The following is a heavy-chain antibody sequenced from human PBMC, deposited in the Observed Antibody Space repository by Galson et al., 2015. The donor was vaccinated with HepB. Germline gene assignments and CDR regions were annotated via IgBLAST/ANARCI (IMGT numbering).Heavy chain of an antibody. J-gene: IGHJ5*02. V-gene: IGHV4-59*01. CDR2: IYYSGST. CDR1: GGSISSYY. D-gene: IGHD6-19*01. CDR3: ARGISVAGPMFDP. Sequence: QVQLQESGPGLVKPSETLSLTCTVSGGSISSYYWSWIRQPPGKGLEWIGYIYYSGSTNYNPSLKSRVTISVDTSKNQFSLKLSSVTAADTAVYYCARGISVAGPMFDPWGQGTLVTVSS.